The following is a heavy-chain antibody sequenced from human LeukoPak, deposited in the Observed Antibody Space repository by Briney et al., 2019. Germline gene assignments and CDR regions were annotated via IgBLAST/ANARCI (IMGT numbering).Heavy chain of an antibody. CDR2: INTNTGNP. D-gene: IGHD2-2*01. V-gene: IGHV7-4-1*02. Sequence: ASVKVSCKASGYTFTSYAMNWVRQAPGQGLEWMGWINTNTGNPTYGQGFTGRFVFSLDTSVSTAYLQISSLKAEDTAVYYCARDLNMVPGAKKVYYYYMDVWGKGTTVTVSS. CDR3: ARDLNMVPGAKKVYYYYMDV. J-gene: IGHJ6*03. CDR1: GYTFTSYA.